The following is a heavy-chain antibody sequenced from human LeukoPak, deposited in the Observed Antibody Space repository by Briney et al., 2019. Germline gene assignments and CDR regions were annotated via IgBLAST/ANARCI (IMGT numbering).Heavy chain of an antibody. CDR1: GYSFTSYW. Sequence: GESLKISCKGSGYSFTSYWIGWVRQMPGKGLEWMGIIYPGDSDTRYSPSFQGQVTISADKSISTAYLQWSSLKASDTAMYYCARPVYPDEVGATTFWAFDIWGQGTMVTVSS. V-gene: IGHV5-51*01. CDR3: ARPVYPDEVGATTFWAFDI. CDR2: IYPGDSDT. D-gene: IGHD1-26*01. J-gene: IGHJ3*02.